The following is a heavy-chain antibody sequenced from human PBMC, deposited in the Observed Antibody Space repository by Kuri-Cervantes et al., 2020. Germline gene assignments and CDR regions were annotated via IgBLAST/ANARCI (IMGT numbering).Heavy chain of an antibody. J-gene: IGHJ4*02. V-gene: IGHV3-30-3*01. CDR3: ARPFGYYFDY. D-gene: IGHD3-10*01. CDR2: ISYDGSNK. Sequence: LSLTCAASGFTFSSYAMHWVRQAPGKGLEWVAVISYDGSNKYYADSVKGRFTISRDNSKNTLYLQMNSLRSDDTAVYYCARPFGYYFDYWGQGTLVTVSS. CDR1: GFTFSSYA.